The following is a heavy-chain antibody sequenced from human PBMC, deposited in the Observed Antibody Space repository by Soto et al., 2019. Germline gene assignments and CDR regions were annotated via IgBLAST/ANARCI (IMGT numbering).Heavy chain of an antibody. V-gene: IGHV4-59*02. CDR2: LYYGRSA. D-gene: IGHD3-22*01. Sequence: QVQLQESGPGLVKPSETLSLTCAVSGDSVSSYYCMWIRQPPGKGLGSIGYLYYGRSANYNPSLKSRVTLSVDTSTNQCSLTLSSMTAADTAVYYCALRSMAVVPEYWGQGTLVTVSS. CDR3: ALRSMAVVPEY. J-gene: IGHJ4*02. CDR1: GDSVSSYY.